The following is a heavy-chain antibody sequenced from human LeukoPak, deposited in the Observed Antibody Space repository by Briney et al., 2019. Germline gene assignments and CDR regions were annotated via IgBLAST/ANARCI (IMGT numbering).Heavy chain of an antibody. Sequence: GGSLRLSCAASGFTFSSYEMNWVRQAPGKGLEWVSYISSSSSTIYYADSVKGRFTISRDNAKNSLYLQMNSLRAEDTAVYYCARGLGYCTNGVCSPNYFDYWGQGTLVTVSS. CDR2: ISSSSSTI. V-gene: IGHV3-48*01. D-gene: IGHD2-8*01. CDR3: ARGLGYCTNGVCSPNYFDY. CDR1: GFTFSSYE. J-gene: IGHJ4*02.